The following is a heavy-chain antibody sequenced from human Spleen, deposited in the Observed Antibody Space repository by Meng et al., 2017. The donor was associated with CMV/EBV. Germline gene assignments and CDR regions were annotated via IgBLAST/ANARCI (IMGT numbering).Heavy chain of an antibody. CDR3: ATSRGLGAFDI. V-gene: IGHV1-2*02. D-gene: IGHD3-10*01. CDR1: GYTFIGYY. CDR2: INPNTGGT. J-gene: IGHJ3*02. Sequence: ASVKVSCKASGYTFIGYYIHWVRQAPGQGLEWMGWINPNTGGTNYAQKFQGSVTMTRDTSITTAYMELSRLRSDDTAVYYCATSRGLGAFDIWGQGTMVTVSS.